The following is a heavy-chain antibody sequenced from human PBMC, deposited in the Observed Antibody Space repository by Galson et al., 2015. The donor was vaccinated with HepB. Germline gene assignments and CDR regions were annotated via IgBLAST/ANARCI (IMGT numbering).Heavy chain of an antibody. CDR1: GFTFSSYS. D-gene: IGHD4-17*01. Sequence: SLRVSCAASGFTFSSYSMNWVRQAPGKGLEWVSYISSSSSTIYYADSVKGRFTISRDNAKNSLYLQMNSLRAEDTAVYYCARQWGRATTVTPIDYWGQGTLGTVSS. V-gene: IGHV3-48*01. CDR2: ISSSSSTI. CDR3: ARQWGRATTVTPIDY. J-gene: IGHJ4*02.